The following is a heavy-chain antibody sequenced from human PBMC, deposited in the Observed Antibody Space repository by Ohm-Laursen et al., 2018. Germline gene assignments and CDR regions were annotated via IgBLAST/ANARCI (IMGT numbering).Heavy chain of an antibody. CDR2: ISWNSGSI. V-gene: IGHV3-9*01. D-gene: IGHD6-19*01. CDR3: AKDLQWLVLHAFDI. CDR1: GFTFDDYA. Sequence: RSLRLSCAASGFTFDDYAVHWVRQAPGKGLEWVSGISWNSGSIGYADSVKGRFTISRDNAKNSLYLQMNSLRAEDTALYYCAKDLQWLVLHAFDIWGQGTMVTVSS. J-gene: IGHJ3*02.